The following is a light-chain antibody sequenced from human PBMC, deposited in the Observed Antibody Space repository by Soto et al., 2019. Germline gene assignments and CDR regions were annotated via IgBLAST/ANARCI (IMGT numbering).Light chain of an antibody. CDR2: DVS. CDR3: SSYTSSSTEV. J-gene: IGLJ1*01. CDR1: SSDVGGYNY. Sequence: LTQPASVSGSPGQSITISCTGTSSDVGGYNYVSWYQQHPGKAPKLMIYDVSNRPSGVSNRFSGSKSGNTASLTFSGFQAEDEADYYCSSYTSSSTEVFGTGTKVTVL. V-gene: IGLV2-14*01.